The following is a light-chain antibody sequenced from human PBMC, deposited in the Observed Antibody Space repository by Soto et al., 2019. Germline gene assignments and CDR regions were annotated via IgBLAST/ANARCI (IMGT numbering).Light chain of an antibody. CDR3: LQDHDYPHT. CDR2: AAS. J-gene: IGKJ1*01. CDR1: QGVGAD. Sequence: AIQMTQSPSSLSASVGDRVTITCRASQGVGADLGWYQQRPGKAPKVLIYAASTLQSGVPPRFSGSGSGTFFTLTISSLQPDDSATYYCLQDHDYPHTFGQGTKVEIK. V-gene: IGKV1-6*02.